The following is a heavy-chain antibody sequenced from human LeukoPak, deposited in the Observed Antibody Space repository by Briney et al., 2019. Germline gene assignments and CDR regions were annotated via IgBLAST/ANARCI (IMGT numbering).Heavy chain of an antibody. CDR3: ARDFGSLVVNPVDY. D-gene: IGHD2-15*01. Sequence: GASVKVSCKASGYTFTSYAMHWVRQAPGQRLEWMGWISAGNGNTKYSQKFQGRVTITRDTSASTAYMELSSLRSEDTAVYYCARDFGSLVVNPVDYWGQGTLVTVSS. CDR1: GYTFTSYA. CDR2: ISAGNGNT. V-gene: IGHV1-3*01. J-gene: IGHJ4*02.